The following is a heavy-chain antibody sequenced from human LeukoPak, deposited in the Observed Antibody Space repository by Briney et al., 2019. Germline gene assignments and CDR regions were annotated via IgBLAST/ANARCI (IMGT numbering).Heavy chain of an antibody. D-gene: IGHD3-22*01. Sequence: GASVKVSCKASGYTFTGYFMHWVRQAPGQGLEWMGWIKPSSGATNYAQKFRGRVTMTRDTSNRTSYMELSRLRSDDTALYYCASCYYDSSGYYYFDYRGQGTLVTVSS. CDR3: ASCYYDSSGYYYFDY. CDR1: GYTFTGYF. V-gene: IGHV1-2*02. CDR2: IKPSSGAT. J-gene: IGHJ4*02.